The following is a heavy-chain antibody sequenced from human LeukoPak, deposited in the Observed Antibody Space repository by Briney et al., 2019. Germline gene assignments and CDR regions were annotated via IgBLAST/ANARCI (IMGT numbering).Heavy chain of an antibody. J-gene: IGHJ3*02. Sequence: GGSLRLSCAASGFTFSTYAMHWVRHAPGKGLEWMALIRSDGGNKYYTDSVKGRFTISRDNSKNTLYLQMNGLRVEDTAVYYCAKGLHSGSYLDALDIWGQGTMVTVFS. CDR2: IRSDGGNK. CDR3: AKGLHSGSYLDALDI. V-gene: IGHV3-30*02. CDR1: GFTFSTYA. D-gene: IGHD1-26*01.